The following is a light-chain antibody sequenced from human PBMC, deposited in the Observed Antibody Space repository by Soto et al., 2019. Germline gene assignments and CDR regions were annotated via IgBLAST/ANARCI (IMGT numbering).Light chain of an antibody. CDR2: EVS. V-gene: IGLV2-8*01. Sequence: QSALTQPPSASGSPGQSVTISCTGTSSDVGAYNYVSWYQQHPGKAPKLMIYEVSKRPSGVPDRFSGSKSGNTASLTVSGLQAEDEADYCCSSYAGSNNLLFGGGTKVTVL. CDR1: SSDVGAYNY. CDR3: SSYAGSNNLL. J-gene: IGLJ2*01.